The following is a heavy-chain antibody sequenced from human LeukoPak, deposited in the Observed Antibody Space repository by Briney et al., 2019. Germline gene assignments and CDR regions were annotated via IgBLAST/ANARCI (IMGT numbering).Heavy chain of an antibody. V-gene: IGHV4-4*07. J-gene: IGHJ4*02. CDR2: IYTSGST. D-gene: IGHD6-13*01. CDR1: GFTFSSYS. CDR3: ARDLSSSWYAFDY. Sequence: GSLRLSCAASGFTFSSYSMNWIRQPAGKGLEWIGRIYTSGSTNYNPSLKSRVTMSVDTSKNQFSLKLSSVTAADTAVYYCARDLSSSWYAFDYWGQGTLVTVSS.